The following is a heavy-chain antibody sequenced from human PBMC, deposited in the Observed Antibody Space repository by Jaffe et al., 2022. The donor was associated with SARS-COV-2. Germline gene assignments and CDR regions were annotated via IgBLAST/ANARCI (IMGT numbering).Heavy chain of an antibody. V-gene: IGHV3-7*03. CDR3: ARESYYYDSSGYYGGGDY. Sequence: EVQLVESGGGLVQPGGSLRLSCAASGFTFSSYWMSWVRQAPGKGLEWVANIKQDGSEKYYVDSVKGRFTISRDNAKNSLYLQMNSLRAEDTAVYYCARESYYYDSSGYYGGGDYWGQGTLVTVSS. D-gene: IGHD3-22*01. J-gene: IGHJ4*02. CDR2: IKQDGSEK. CDR1: GFTFSSYW.